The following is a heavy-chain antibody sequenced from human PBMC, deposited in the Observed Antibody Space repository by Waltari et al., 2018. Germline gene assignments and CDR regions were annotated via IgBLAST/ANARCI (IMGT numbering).Heavy chain of an antibody. J-gene: IGHJ4*02. V-gene: IGHV3-7*01. CDR2: KKQDGSEK. CDR3: ARRNGCDY. CDR1: GFPFSDNW. Sequence: EVQLVESGGGLVQPGGSLRLSCAASGFPFSDNWMTWVRQAPGKGREWGANKKQDGSEKYYVDSVKGRFTISRDNAKNSLYLQMNSLGAEDSAVYYCARRNGCDYWGQGTLVTVSS. D-gene: IGHD6-19*01.